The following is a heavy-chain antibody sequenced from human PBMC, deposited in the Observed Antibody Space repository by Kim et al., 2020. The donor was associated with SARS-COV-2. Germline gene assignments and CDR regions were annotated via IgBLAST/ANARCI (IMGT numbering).Heavy chain of an antibody. CDR2: IYYSGST. CDR1: GDSISSYY. J-gene: IGHJ3*02. Sequence: SETLSLTCTVSGDSISSYYWNWIRQPPGKGLEWIGYIYYSGSTNYNPSLKSRVTISVDMSKTQFSLKLSSVTAADTAVYYCARSNDSSGYSYAFDIWGQGTMVGVSS. CDR3: ARSNDSSGYSYAFDI. D-gene: IGHD3-22*01. V-gene: IGHV4-59*01.